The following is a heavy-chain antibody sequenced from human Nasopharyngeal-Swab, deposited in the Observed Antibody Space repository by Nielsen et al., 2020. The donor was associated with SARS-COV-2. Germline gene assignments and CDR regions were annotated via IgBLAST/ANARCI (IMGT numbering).Heavy chain of an antibody. J-gene: IGHJ4*02. Sequence: GGSLRLSFAASGFTFINYAMTWVRQAPGRGRDWVSSISGSGAHTDYADSVKGRFTISRDNSKNTLFLKMNSLRAENTALFFCAKDGGGWLTSGWYYFDFWGQGSQVTVSS. D-gene: IGHD6-19*01. CDR2: ISGSGAHT. CDR1: GFTFINYA. V-gene: IGHV3-23*01. CDR3: AKDGGGWLTSGWYYFDF.